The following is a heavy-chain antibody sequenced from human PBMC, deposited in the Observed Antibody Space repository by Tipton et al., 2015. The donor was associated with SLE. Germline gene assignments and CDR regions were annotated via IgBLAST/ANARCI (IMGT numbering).Heavy chain of an antibody. CDR2: INPGGGNT. D-gene: IGHD6-19*01. CDR1: GYTFTSFH. V-gene: IGHV1-46*01. Sequence: QVQLVQSGTEVKRPGASVNVSCKASGYTFTSFHIHWVRQAPGQGLEWMAMINPGGGNTGCAQKFQGRVTMTRDTSTSTVYMELSSLESEDTAVYYCARREVAGGPVDYWGQGILVTVSS. CDR3: ARREVAGGPVDY. J-gene: IGHJ4*02.